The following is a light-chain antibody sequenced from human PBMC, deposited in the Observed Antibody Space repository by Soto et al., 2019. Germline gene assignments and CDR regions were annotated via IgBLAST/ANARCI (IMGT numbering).Light chain of an antibody. V-gene: IGKV1-27*01. Sequence: DIQMTQSPSSLSASVGDRVTITCRARQGISNYLAWFQQKPGKVPKLLIFNASILQSGVPSRFSGSGSGTGFTLTISSLQPEDVATYYCQKYDSAPWTLGQGTKVEIK. CDR2: NAS. CDR3: QKYDSAPWT. J-gene: IGKJ1*01. CDR1: QGISNY.